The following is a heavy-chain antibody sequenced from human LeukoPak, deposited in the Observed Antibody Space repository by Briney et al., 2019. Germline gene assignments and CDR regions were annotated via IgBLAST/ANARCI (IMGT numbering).Heavy chain of an antibody. D-gene: IGHD2-15*01. CDR1: GGTFSSYA. J-gene: IGHJ6*02. V-gene: IGHV1-69*13. CDR3: ARADIVVVVAAPYYYYGMDV. Sequence: SVKVSCKASGGTFSSYAISWVRQAPGQGLEWMGGIIPIFGTANYAQKFQGRVTITADESTSTAYMELSSLRSEDTAVYCCARADIVVVVAAPYYYYGMDVWGQGTTVTVSS. CDR2: IIPIFGTA.